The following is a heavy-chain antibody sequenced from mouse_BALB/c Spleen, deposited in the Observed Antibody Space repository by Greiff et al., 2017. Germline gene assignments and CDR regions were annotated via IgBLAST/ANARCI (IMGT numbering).Heavy chain of an antibody. CDR2: ISDGGSYT. V-gene: IGHV5-4*02. D-gene: IGHD2-1*01. CDR1: GFTFSDYY. J-gene: IGHJ4*01. Sequence: EVHLVESGGGLVKPGGSLKLSCAASGFTFSDYYMYWVRQTPEKRLEWVATISDGGSYTYYPDSVKGRFTISRDNAKNNLYLQMSSLKSEDTAMYSCALAYGNEDAMDYWGQGTSVTVSS. CDR3: ALAYGNEDAMDY.